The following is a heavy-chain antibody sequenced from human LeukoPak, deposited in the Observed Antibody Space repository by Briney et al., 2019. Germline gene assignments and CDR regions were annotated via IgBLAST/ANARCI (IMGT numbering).Heavy chain of an antibody. D-gene: IGHD4-23*01. CDR3: SRSRLARLYGGNRRGAFDI. Sequence: SETLSLTCVVYGGSFSDYWSWIRQPPGNGLEWIGEINHSGSTNYNPSLKSRVTISVDTSKNQFSLKLSSVTAADTAVYYCSRSRLARLYGGNRRGAFDIWGQGTMVTVSA. CDR1: GGSFSDY. CDR2: INHSGST. J-gene: IGHJ3*02. V-gene: IGHV4-34*01.